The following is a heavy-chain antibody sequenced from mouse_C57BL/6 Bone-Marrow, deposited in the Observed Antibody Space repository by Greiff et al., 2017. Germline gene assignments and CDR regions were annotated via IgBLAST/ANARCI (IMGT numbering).Heavy chain of an antibody. CDR3: ARCGNGHYYAMYY. Sequence: VQLHQPGAELVKPGASVKLSCKASGYTFTSYWMHWVKQRPGQGLEWIGMIHPNSGSTNYNEKFKSKATLTVDKSSSTAYMQLSSLASEDSAVYYCARCGNGHYYAMYYWGQRTSVTVAS. CDR2: IHPNSGST. D-gene: IGHD1-2*01. CDR1: GYTFTSYW. J-gene: IGHJ4*01. V-gene: IGHV1-64*01.